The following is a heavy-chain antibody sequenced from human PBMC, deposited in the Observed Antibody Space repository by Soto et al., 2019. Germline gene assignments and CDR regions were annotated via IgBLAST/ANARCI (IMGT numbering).Heavy chain of an antibody. V-gene: IGHV3-74*01. CDR3: ATAEVDY. Sequence: PGGSLRLSCAASGFTFGNFWMHWVRQAPGRGLEWVSRMNSDGSSTNYADSVKGRFTASRDNAKNTLYLQMNSLRAEDTAVYYCATAEVDYWGPGTLVTVSS. J-gene: IGHJ4*02. CDR1: GFTFGNFW. CDR2: MNSDGSST.